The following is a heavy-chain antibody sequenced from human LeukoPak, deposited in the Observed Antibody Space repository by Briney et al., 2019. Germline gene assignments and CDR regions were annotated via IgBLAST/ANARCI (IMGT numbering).Heavy chain of an antibody. CDR2: INKDGSER. CDR3: AKDWGPMTTAVY. CDR1: GFTFSEHW. Sequence: GGSLRLSCAASGFTFSEHWMTWVRQAPGKGLEWVGNINKDGSERNYGDSVGRFTISRDNVKSLLFLQMNSLRAEDTAVYYCAKDWGPMTTAVYWGQGTLVTVSS. J-gene: IGHJ4*02. V-gene: IGHV3-7*03. D-gene: IGHD4-11*01.